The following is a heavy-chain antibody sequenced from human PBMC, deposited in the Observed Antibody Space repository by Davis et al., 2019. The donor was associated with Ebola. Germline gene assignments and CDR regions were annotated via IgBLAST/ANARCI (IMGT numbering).Heavy chain of an antibody. J-gene: IGHJ6*02. CDR1: GGTFSSYA. D-gene: IGHD1-1*01. Sequence: AASVKVSCKASGGTFSSYAISWVRQAPGQGLEWMGRIIPILGIANYAQNFQGRVTMTRDTSTSTIYMELTSLRSEDTAVYYCTTTTLGYYSLDVWGQGTSVTVSS. CDR3: TTTTLGYYSLDV. V-gene: IGHV1-69*04. CDR2: IIPILGIA.